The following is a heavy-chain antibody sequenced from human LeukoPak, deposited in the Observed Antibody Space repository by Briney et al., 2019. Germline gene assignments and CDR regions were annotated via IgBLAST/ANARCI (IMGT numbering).Heavy chain of an antibody. CDR1: GYTFTSYG. Sequence: GASVKVSCKASGYTFTSYGISWVRQAPGQGLEWMGWMSAYNGNTNYAQKLQGRVTMTTDTSTSTAYMELRSLRSDDTAVYYCAGGRNYYYDSSGYDDAFDIWGQGTMVTVSS. CDR2: MSAYNGNT. D-gene: IGHD3-22*01. J-gene: IGHJ3*02. CDR3: AGGRNYYYDSSGYDDAFDI. V-gene: IGHV1-18*01.